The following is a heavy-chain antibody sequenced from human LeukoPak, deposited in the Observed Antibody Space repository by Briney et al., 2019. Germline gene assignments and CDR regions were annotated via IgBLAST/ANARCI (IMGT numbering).Heavy chain of an antibody. J-gene: IGHJ6*02. D-gene: IGHD3-10*01. CDR2: ISYDGSNK. CDR3: ARDYYPSGSGGMDV. CDR1: GFIFDDYA. Sequence: GGSLRLSCAASGFIFDDYAMHWVRQAPGKGLEWVAVISYDGSNKYHADSVKGRFTISRRNSKNTLYLQVNSLKTDDTAVYYCARDYYPSGSGGMDVWGQGTTITVSS. V-gene: IGHV3-30-3*01.